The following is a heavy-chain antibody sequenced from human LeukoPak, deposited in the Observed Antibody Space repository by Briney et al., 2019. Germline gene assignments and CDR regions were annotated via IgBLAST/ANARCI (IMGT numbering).Heavy chain of an antibody. D-gene: IGHD2/OR15-2a*01. CDR3: ARDNIGHYYYYYYGMDV. J-gene: IGHJ6*02. CDR1: GASISSSY. CDR2: IYASGRT. Sequence: SETLSPTCTVFGASISSSYWGWIRQPAGEGLGWVGCIYASGRTNYNPSHKSRVTMSVDTSKNQFSLKLSPVTAADTAVYYCARDNIGHYYYYYYGMDVWGQGTTVTVSS. V-gene: IGHV4-4*07.